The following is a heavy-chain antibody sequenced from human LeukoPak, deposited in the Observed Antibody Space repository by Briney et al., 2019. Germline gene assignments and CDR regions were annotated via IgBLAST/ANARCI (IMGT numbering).Heavy chain of an antibody. CDR2: IYYSGST. V-gene: IGHV4-30-4*01. CDR3: ARNPLYCSSTSCYLNGMDV. D-gene: IGHD2-2*01. Sequence: PSQTLSLTCTVSGGSISSGDYYWSWLRQPPGKGLEWIGYIYYSGSTYYNPSLKSRVTISVDTSKNQFSLKLSSVTAADTAVYYCARNPLYCSSTSCYLNGMDVWGQGTTVTVSS. CDR1: GGSISSGDYY. J-gene: IGHJ6*02.